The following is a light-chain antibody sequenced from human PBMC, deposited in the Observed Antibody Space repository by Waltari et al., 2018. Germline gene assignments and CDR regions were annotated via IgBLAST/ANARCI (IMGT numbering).Light chain of an antibody. CDR2: EVS. CDR1: SSDVGKYNL. CDR3: CSYVRSTWV. Sequence: QSALTQPASVSGSPGQSITISCTGTSSDVGKYNLVSWYQQHPGKAPKFMIYEVSKRPSGVSNRFSGSKSGNTASLTISGLQAEDEADYYCCSYVRSTWVFGGGTKLTVL. J-gene: IGLJ3*02. V-gene: IGLV2-23*02.